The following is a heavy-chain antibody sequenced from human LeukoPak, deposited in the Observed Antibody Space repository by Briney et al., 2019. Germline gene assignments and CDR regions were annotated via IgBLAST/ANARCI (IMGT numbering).Heavy chain of an antibody. J-gene: IGHJ4*02. CDR1: GYTFTSYD. V-gene: IGHV1-18*01. Sequence: ASVKVSCKASGYTFTSYDINWVRQATGQGLEWMGWINPNSGGTNYAQKFQDRVTMTTDTSTSTAYMELRSLRSDDTAVYYCARDFPCSSTSCYGGGNDYWGQGTLVTVSS. D-gene: IGHD2-2*01. CDR3: ARDFPCSSTSCYGGGNDY. CDR2: INPNSGGT.